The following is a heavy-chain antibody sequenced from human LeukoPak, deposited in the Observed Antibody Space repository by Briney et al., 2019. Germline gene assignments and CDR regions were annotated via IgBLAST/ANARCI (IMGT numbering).Heavy chain of an antibody. D-gene: IGHD2-2*01. J-gene: IGHJ5*02. CDR3: ARGRGLGYCSSTSCYYSNRFDP. CDR2: INHSGST. Sequence: SETLSLTCAVYGGSFSGYYWSWIRQPPGKGLEWIGEINHSGSTNYNPSLKSRVTISVDTSKNQFSLKLSSVTAADTAVYYCARGRGLGYCSSTSCYYSNRFDPWGQGTLVTVSS. V-gene: IGHV4-34*01. CDR1: GGSFSGYY.